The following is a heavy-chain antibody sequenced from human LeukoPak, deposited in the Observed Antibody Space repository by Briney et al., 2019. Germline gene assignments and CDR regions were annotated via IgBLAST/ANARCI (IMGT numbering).Heavy chain of an antibody. CDR2: ISAYNGNT. D-gene: IGHD4-17*01. Sequence: ASVKVSCKASGYTFTSYGICWVRQAPGQGLEWMGWISAYNGNTNYAQKLQGRVTMTTDTSTSTAYMELRSLRSDNTAVYYCARDSRLRPDSFDYWGQGTLVSVSS. CDR1: GYTFTSYG. J-gene: IGHJ4*02. CDR3: ARDSRLRPDSFDY. V-gene: IGHV1-18*04.